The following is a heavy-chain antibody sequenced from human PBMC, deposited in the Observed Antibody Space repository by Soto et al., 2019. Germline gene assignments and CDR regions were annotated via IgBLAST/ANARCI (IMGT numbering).Heavy chain of an antibody. Sequence: ASVKVSCKASGYTFTSYDINWVRQATGQGLEWMRWMNPNSGNTGYAQKFQGRVTMTRNTSISTAYMELSSLRSEDTAVYYCARGKLSYYDFWSGYYFSQHAFDIWGQGTMVTVSS. J-gene: IGHJ3*02. V-gene: IGHV1-8*01. CDR3: ARGKLSYYDFWSGYYFSQHAFDI. CDR1: GYTFTSYD. D-gene: IGHD3-3*01. CDR2: MNPNSGNT.